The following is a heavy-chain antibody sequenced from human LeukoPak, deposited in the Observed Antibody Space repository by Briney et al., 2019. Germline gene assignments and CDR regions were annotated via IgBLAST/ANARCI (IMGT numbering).Heavy chain of an antibody. D-gene: IGHD1-26*01. CDR3: ARDRGGSYDPYFDY. J-gene: IGHJ4*02. V-gene: IGHV3-21*01. CDR1: GFTFSSYS. Sequence: PGGSLRLSCAASGFTFSSYSMNWVRQAPGKGLEWVSSISSSSSYIYYADSVKGRFTISRDNAKNTLYLQMNSLRAEDTAVYYCARDRGGSYDPYFDYWGQGTLVTVSS. CDR2: ISSSSSYI.